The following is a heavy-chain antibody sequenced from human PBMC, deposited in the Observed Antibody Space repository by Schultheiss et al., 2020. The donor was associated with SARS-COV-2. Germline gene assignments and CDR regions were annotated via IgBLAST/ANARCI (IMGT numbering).Heavy chain of an antibody. V-gene: IGHV1-69*05. CDR3: ARRLSRTEWDYYYGMDV. Sequence: SVKVSCKASGGTFSSYAISWVRQAPGQGLEWMGGIIPIFGTANYAQKFQGWVTMTRDTSISTAYMELSRLRSDDTAVYYCARRLSRTEWDYYYGMDVWGQGTTVTVSS. CDR2: IIPIFGTA. CDR1: GGTFSSYA. J-gene: IGHJ6*02. D-gene: IGHD1-26*01.